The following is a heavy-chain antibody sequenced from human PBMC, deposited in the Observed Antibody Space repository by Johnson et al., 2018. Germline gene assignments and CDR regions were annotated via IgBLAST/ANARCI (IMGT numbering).Heavy chain of an antibody. Sequence: QVQLVESGAEVKKPGSSVKVSCKASGGTFSSYAIRWVRQAPGQGLEWMGGIIPIFGTANYAQKFQGRVAIPADDSTSTAYMELSGLGSEDTAVYYCSRDAWDISSWYSSQHYYYYGMDVGGQGTTVTVSS. J-gene: IGHJ6*02. CDR3: SRDAWDISSWYSSQHYYYYGMDV. V-gene: IGHV1-69*01. CDR2: IIPIFGTA. D-gene: IGHD6-13*01. CDR1: GGTFSSYA.